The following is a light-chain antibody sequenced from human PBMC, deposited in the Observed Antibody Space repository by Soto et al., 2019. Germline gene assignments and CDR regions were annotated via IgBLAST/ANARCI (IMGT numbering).Light chain of an antibody. CDR1: QSVTNN. Sequence: EIVMTQSPATLSVSPGEGANLSCRASQSVTNNLAWYQQKPGQSPTLLIYSASTRATGIPARFSGSGSGTEFTLTISSLQSEDFAVYYCQQYNSWPKTFGPGTKVDIK. CDR3: QQYNSWPKT. V-gene: IGKV3-15*01. J-gene: IGKJ3*01. CDR2: SAS.